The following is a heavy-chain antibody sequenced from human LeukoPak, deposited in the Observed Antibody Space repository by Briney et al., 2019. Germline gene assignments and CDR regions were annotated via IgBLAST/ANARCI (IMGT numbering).Heavy chain of an antibody. V-gene: IGHV3-30-3*01. Sequence: GGSLSLSCAASGFTFSSYAMHWVRQAPGRGLEWVAVISYDGSNKYYADSVKGRFTISRSNFKNTRYLQMNSLRAEDTAVYDCARSFGYGYYFDYWGQGNLVTASS. D-gene: IGHD5-18*01. J-gene: IGHJ4*02. CDR3: ARSFGYGYYFDY. CDR1: GFTFSSYA. CDR2: ISYDGSNK.